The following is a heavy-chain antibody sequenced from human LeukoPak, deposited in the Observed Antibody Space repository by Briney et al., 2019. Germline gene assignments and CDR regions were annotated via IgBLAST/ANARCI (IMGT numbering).Heavy chain of an antibody. V-gene: IGHV4-4*02. CDR2: IYHSGST. CDR1: GGSISSSYW. D-gene: IGHD6-19*01. J-gene: IGHJ6*03. CDR3: ARGVGSGWYDYYYYMDV. Sequence: SETLSLTCGVSGGSISSSYWWSWVRQPPGKGLEWIGEIYHSGSTNYNPSLKSRVTISVDTSKNQFSLKLSSVTAADTAVYYCARGVGSGWYDYYYYMDVWGKGTTVTISS.